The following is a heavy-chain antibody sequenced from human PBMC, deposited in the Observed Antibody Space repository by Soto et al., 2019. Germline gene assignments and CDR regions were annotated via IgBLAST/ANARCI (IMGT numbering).Heavy chain of an antibody. CDR3: AKVWIPQPSDFDY. Sequence: GGSLRLSCAASGFTFSSYGMHWVRQAPGKGLEWVAVISYDGSNKYYADSVKGRFTISRDNSKNTLYLQMNSLRAEDTAVYYCAKVWIPQPSDFDYWGQGTLVTVSS. D-gene: IGHD5-12*01. V-gene: IGHV3-30*18. CDR2: ISYDGSNK. J-gene: IGHJ4*02. CDR1: GFTFSSYG.